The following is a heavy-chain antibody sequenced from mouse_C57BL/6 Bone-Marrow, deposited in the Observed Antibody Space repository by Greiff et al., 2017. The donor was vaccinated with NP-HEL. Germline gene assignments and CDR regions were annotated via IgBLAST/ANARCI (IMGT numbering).Heavy chain of an antibody. V-gene: IGHV14-4*01. J-gene: IGHJ2*01. CDR3: TRYDHDRDY. D-gene: IGHD2-4*01. CDR2: IDPENGDT. CDR1: GFNIKDDY. Sequence: VQLKQSGAELVRPGASVKLSCTASGFNIKDDYMHWVKQRPEQGLEWIGWIDPENGDTEYASKFQGKATITAETSSNTAYLQLSSLTSEDTAVYYCTRYDHDRDYWGQGTTLTVSS.